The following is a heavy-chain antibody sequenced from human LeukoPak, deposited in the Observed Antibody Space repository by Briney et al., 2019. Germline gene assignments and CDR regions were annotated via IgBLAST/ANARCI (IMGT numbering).Heavy chain of an antibody. D-gene: IGHD3-10*01. J-gene: IGHJ2*01. CDR1: GFTFSNYW. CDR2: IEQDGSEK. Sequence: WGSLRLSCAASGFTFSNYWMTWVRQAPGKGLEWVANIEQDGSEKYYVDSVKGRFTISRENAKNSLYLQMNTLRAEDTAVYYCARLFGARYFDLWGRGTLVTVSS. V-gene: IGHV3-7*05. CDR3: ARLFGARYFDL.